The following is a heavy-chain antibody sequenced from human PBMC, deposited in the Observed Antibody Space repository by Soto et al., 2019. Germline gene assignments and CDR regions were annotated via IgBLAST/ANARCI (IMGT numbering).Heavy chain of an antibody. CDR2: ISSDGSNK. V-gene: IGHV3-30-3*01. CDR3: ARDKKPFNWSPSILKSYYYGMDV. J-gene: IGHJ6*02. CDR1: GFTFRTFA. D-gene: IGHD1-1*01. Sequence: QVQLVESGGRVVQPGRSLRLSCAASGFTFRTFAMHWVRQAPGKGLEWVAVISSDGSNKYFLDSVKGRFTVSRDNSNNTVYLQMDSLRAEDTAVYYCARDKKPFNWSPSILKSYYYGMDVWGQGTTVTVSS.